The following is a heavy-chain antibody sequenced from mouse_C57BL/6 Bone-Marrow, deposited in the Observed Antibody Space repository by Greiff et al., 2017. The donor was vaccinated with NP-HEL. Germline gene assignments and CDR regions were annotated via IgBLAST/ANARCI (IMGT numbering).Heavy chain of an antibody. CDR3: TAKNWDGTY. J-gene: IGHJ3*01. Sequence: EVKLQESGGGLVQPGGSMKLSCVASGFTFSNYWMNWVRQSPEKGLEWVAQIRLKSDNYATHYAESVKGRFTISRDDSKSSVYLQMNNLRAEDTGIYYCTAKNWDGTYWGQGTLVTVSA. V-gene: IGHV6-3*01. CDR1: GFTFSNYW. D-gene: IGHD4-1*01. CDR2: IRLKSDNYAT.